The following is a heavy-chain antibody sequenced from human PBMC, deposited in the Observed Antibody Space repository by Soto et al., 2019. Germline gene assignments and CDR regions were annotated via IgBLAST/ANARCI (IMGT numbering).Heavy chain of an antibody. J-gene: IGHJ3*02. CDR3: ANYYDSSGPGAFDI. CDR2: ISGSGGST. V-gene: IGHV3-23*01. D-gene: IGHD3-22*01. CDR1: GFTFSSYA. Sequence: LRLSCAASGFTFSSYAMSWVRQAPGKGLEWVSAISGSGGSTYYADSVKGRSTISRDNSKNTLYLQMNSLRAEDTAVYYCANYYDSSGPGAFDIWGQGTMVTVSS.